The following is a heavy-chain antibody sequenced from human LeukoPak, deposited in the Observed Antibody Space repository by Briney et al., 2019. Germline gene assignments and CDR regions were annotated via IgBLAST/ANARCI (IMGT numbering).Heavy chain of an antibody. V-gene: IGHV4-59*01. J-gene: IGHJ6*03. CDR2: IYYSGST. CDR1: GGSISSYY. CDR3: ARGYSNYVWPLRGYYMDV. Sequence: TSETLSLTCTVSGGSISSYYWSWIRQPPGKGLEWIGYIYYSGSTNYNPSLKSRVTISVDTSKNQFSLKLSSVTAADTAVYYCARGYSNYVWPLRGYYMDVWGKGTTVTVSS. D-gene: IGHD4-11*01.